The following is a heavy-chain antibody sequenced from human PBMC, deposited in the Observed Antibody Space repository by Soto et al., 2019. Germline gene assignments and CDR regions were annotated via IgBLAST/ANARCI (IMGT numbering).Heavy chain of an antibody. CDR2: IYYSGST. CDR1: GGSISSGGYY. Sequence: QVQLQESGPGLVKPSQTLSLTCTVSGGSISSGGYYWSWIRQHPGKGLEWIGYIYYSGSTYYNPSLYRLLPISADTLKNQVALKLSSVTAAGTAGYYCAREWAAGFCWRESSLDPLDAFGIWGQGTMVTVSS. V-gene: IGHV4-31*01. D-gene: IGHD3-16*02. CDR3: AREWAAGFCWRESSLDPLDAFGI. J-gene: IGHJ3*02.